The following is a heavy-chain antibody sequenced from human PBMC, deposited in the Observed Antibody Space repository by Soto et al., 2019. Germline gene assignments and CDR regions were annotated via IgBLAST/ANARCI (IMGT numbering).Heavy chain of an antibody. CDR3: ARGTGTTLRWYFDL. V-gene: IGHV4-31*03. D-gene: IGHD1-7*01. CDR1: GGSISSGHYY. CDR2: IYYSGST. Sequence: QVQLQESGPGLVKPSQTLSLTCTVSGGSISSGHYYWSWIRQHPGKALGWIGNIYYSGSTYYSPSLKSRLTMSVDTSKNQFSLRLTSVTAADTAMYYCARGTGTTLRWYFDLWGRGALVTVSS. J-gene: IGHJ2*01.